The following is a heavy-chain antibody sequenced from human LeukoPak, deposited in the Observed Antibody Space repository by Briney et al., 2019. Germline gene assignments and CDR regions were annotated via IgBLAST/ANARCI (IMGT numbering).Heavy chain of an antibody. J-gene: IGHJ4*02. CDR2: ISYDGSNK. CDR1: GFTFSSYA. Sequence: GGSLRLSCAASGFTFSSYAMHWVRQAPGKGLEWVAVISYDGSNKYYADSVKGRFTISRDNSKNTLYLQMNSLRAEDTAVYYCAKDGDRTGTTWTFDSDYWGQGTLVTVSS. V-gene: IGHV3-30*04. CDR3: AKDGDRTGTTWTFDSDY. D-gene: IGHD1-1*01.